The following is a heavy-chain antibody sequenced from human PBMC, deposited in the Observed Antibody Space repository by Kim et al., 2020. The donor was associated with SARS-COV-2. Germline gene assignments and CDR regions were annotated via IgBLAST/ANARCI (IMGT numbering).Heavy chain of an antibody. CDR2: IRGRSGRT. CDR1: GFTFSSYA. Sequence: GGSLRLSCAASGFTFSSYAMTWVRQAPGKGLEWVSTIRGRSGRTYYSDAVRGRFTISRDHSKNTVTLQMNSLRPEDTADYFCTKGPLEGGFDYWGQGTLVTVSS. CDR3: TKGPLEGGFDY. D-gene: IGHD1-1*01. V-gene: IGHV3-23*01. J-gene: IGHJ4*02.